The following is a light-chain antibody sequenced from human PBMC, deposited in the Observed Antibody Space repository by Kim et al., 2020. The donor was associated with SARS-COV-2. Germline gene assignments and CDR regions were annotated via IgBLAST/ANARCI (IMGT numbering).Light chain of an antibody. CDR2: GPS. Sequence: PPRKRATPPARSSHRVNTNYFAWYQHKPGHAPSLLIYGPSGRATAIPDRFSVSGSETYFTLTIDRLEPEEFSVYYCQQYDTSPYTFGQGTKL. CDR1: HRVNTNY. V-gene: IGKV3-20*01. J-gene: IGKJ2*01. CDR3: QQYDTSPYT.